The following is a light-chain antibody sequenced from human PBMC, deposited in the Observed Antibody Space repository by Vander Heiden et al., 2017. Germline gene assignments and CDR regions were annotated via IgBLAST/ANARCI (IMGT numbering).Light chain of an antibody. CDR3: AAWDDSLSGPGV. V-gene: IGLV1-44*01. CDR1: SSNIVSNT. Sequence: QSVLTQPPSASGTPGQRVTISCSGSSSNIVSNTVNWYQQLPGTAPKLLIYSNNQRPAGVPDRFSGSKSGTSASLAISGLQSEDEADYYCAAWDDSLSGPGVFGGGTKLTVL. J-gene: IGLJ2*01. CDR2: SNN.